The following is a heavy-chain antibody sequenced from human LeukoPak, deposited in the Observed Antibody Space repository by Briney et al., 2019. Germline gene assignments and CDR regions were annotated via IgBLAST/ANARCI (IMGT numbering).Heavy chain of an antibody. Sequence: QPGGSLRLSCAASGFTFSSYAMSWARQAPGKGLEWVSAISGSGGSTYYADSVKGRFTISRDNSKNTLYLQMNSLRAEDTAVYYCAKDLDSSGYYFDYWGQGTLVTVSS. CDR1: GFTFSSYA. CDR3: AKDLDSSGYYFDY. CDR2: ISGSGGST. D-gene: IGHD3-22*01. J-gene: IGHJ4*02. V-gene: IGHV3-23*01.